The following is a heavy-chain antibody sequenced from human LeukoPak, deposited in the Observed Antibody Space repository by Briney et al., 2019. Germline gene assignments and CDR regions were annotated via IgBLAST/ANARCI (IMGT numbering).Heavy chain of an antibody. Sequence: SETLSLTCTVSGGSISSSSYYWGWIRQPPGKGLEWIGSIYYSGSTYYNPSLKSRVTISVDTSKNQFSLKLSSVTAADTAVYYCAIGGEAYGMDVWGQGTTVTVSS. J-gene: IGHJ6*02. CDR1: GGSISSSSYY. CDR2: IYYSGST. CDR3: AIGGEAYGMDV. V-gene: IGHV4-39*01.